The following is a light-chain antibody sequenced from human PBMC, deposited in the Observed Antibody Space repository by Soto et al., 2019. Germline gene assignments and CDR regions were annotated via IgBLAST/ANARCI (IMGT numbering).Light chain of an antibody. CDR3: QTRGTGIHVV. V-gene: IGLV4-69*02. CDR1: SGHSIYA. J-gene: IGLJ2*01. Sequence: QPVLTQSPSASASLGASVKLTCTLSSGHSIYAIAWHQQQPEKGPRYLMKLNSDGSHSKGDGIPDRFSGSSSGAERYLTISSLQSEDEADYYCQTRGTGIHVVFGGGTKLTVL. CDR2: LNSDGSH.